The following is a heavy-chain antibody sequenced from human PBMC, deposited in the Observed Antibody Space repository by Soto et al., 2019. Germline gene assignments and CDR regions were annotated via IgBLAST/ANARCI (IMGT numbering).Heavy chain of an antibody. D-gene: IGHD2-15*01. CDR3: ARGGDIGVVVAATLEGAFDI. Sequence: QVQLVQSGAEVKKPGASVKVSCKASGYTFTGYYMHWVRQAPGQGLEWMGWINPNSGGTNYAQKFQGWVTMTRDTSVTTAYMELSMLGSDDTAVDFCARGGDIGVVVAATLEGAFDIWGQGTMVTVSS. J-gene: IGHJ3*02. V-gene: IGHV1-2*04. CDR1: GYTFTGYY. CDR2: INPNSGGT.